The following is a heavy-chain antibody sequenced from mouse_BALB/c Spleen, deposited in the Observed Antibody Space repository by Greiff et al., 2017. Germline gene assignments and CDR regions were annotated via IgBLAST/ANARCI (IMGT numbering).Heavy chain of an antibody. V-gene: IGHV14-1*02. CDR2: IDPENGNT. CDR1: GFNIKDYY. CDR3: ARGSYYAMDY. Sequence: EVQLQESGAELVRPGALVKLSCKASGFNIKDYYMHWVKQRPEQGLAWIGWIDPENGNTIYDPKFQGKASITADTSSNTAYLQLSSLTSEDTAVYYCARGSYYAMDYWGQGTSVTVSS. D-gene: IGHD1-1*02. J-gene: IGHJ4*01.